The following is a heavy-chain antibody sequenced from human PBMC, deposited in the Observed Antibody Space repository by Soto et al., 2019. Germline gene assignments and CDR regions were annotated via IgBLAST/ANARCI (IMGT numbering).Heavy chain of an antibody. CDR1: GFTFSSYA. CDR2: ISGSGGST. CDR3: ARRGRFLEWLLSPYYYYGMDV. Sequence: EVQLLESGGGLVQPGGSLRLSCAASGFTFSSYAMSWVRQAPGKGLEWVSAISGSGGSTYYADSVKGRFTISRDNSKNTLYLQMNSLRAEDTAVYYCARRGRFLEWLLSPYYYYGMDVWGQGTTVTVS. V-gene: IGHV3-23*01. J-gene: IGHJ6*02. D-gene: IGHD3-3*01.